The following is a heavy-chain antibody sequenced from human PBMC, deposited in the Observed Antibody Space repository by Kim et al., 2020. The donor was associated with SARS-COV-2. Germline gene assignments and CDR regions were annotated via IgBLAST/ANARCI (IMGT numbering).Heavy chain of an antibody. CDR1: GFTFSNAW. D-gene: IGHD3-10*01. Sequence: GGSLRLSCAASGFTFSNAWMSWVRQAPGKGLEWVGRIKSKTDGGTTDYAAPVKGRFTISRDDSKNTLYLQMNSLKTEDTAVYYCTTDSGGFGELFLPPGYMDVWGKGTTVTVSS. CDR2: IKSKTDGGTT. J-gene: IGHJ6*03. CDR3: TTDSGGFGELFLPPGYMDV. V-gene: IGHV3-15*01.